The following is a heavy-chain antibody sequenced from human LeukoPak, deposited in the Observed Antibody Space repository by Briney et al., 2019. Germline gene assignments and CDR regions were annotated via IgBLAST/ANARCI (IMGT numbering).Heavy chain of an antibody. CDR2: ISSSSSTI. CDR1: GFTFSSYS. J-gene: IGHJ4*02. V-gene: IGHV3-48*04. CDR3: ATPPIVVVPAAVY. Sequence: GGSLRLSCAASGFTFSSYSMNWVRQAPGKGLEWVSYISSSSSTIYYADSVKGRFTISRDNAKNSLYLQMNSLRAEDTAVYYCATPPIVVVPAAVYWGQGTLVTVSS. D-gene: IGHD2-2*01.